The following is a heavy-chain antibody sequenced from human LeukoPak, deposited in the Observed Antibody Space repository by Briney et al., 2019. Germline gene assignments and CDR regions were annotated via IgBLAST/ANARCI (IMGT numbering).Heavy chain of an antibody. CDR2: ISGSGGST. CDR3: ANPVDTAMVTAFDY. Sequence: GGSLRLSCAASGFTFSSYAMSWVRQAPGKGLEWVSAISGSGGSTYYADSVKGRFTISRDNSKNTLYLQMNSLRAGDTAVYYCANPVDTAMVTAFDYWGQGTLVTVSS. V-gene: IGHV3-23*01. CDR1: GFTFSSYA. J-gene: IGHJ4*02. D-gene: IGHD5-18*01.